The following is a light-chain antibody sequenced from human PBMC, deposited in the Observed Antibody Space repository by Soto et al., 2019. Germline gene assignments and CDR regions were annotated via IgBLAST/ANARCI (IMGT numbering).Light chain of an antibody. CDR1: QTISSW. CDR3: QHYYDFSGK. CDR2: DAS. V-gene: IGKV1-5*01. J-gene: IGKJ1*01. Sequence: IQMTPSPSTLSVSVGDRATNTYRASQTISSWLAWYQQKPGKAPKLLIYDASSLESGVPSRFSCSGAGTEFTLTISSLKPDDFATYYCQHYYDFSGKFGQGTKVDIK.